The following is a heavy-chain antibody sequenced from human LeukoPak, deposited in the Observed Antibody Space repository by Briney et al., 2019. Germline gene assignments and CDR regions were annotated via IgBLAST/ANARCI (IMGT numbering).Heavy chain of an antibody. D-gene: IGHD4-17*01. CDR3: AKDPGKTVTHSSIYFDY. J-gene: IGHJ4*02. Sequence: PGGSLRLSCAASGFTFSSYAMSWVRQAPGKGLEWVSAISGSGGSTYYADSVKGRFTISRDNSKNTLYLQMNSLRAEDTAAYYCAKDPGKTVTHSSIYFDYWGQGTLVTVSS. V-gene: IGHV3-23*01. CDR1: GFTFSSYA. CDR2: ISGSGGST.